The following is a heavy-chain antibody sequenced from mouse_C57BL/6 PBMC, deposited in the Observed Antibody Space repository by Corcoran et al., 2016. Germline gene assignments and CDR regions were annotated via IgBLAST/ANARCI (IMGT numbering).Heavy chain of an antibody. CDR3: ARGSLRDY. CDR2: INPNNGGT. D-gene: IGHD6-1*01. Sequence: EVQLQQSGPKLVKPGASVKIPCKASGYTFTDYNMDWVKQSHGKSLEWIGDINPNNGGTIYNQKFKGKATLTVAKSSSTAYMELRSLTSEDTAVYYCARGSLRDYWGQGTTLTVSS. CDR1: GYTFTDYN. J-gene: IGHJ2*01. V-gene: IGHV1-18*01.